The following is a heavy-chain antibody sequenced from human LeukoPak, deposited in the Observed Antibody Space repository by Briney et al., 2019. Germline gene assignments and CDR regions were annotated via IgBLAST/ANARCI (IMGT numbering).Heavy chain of an antibody. V-gene: IGHV4-39*07. J-gene: IGHJ4*02. CDR3: ARVEFSLFNY. Sequence: SETLSLTCTVSGGSISSSSYYWGWIRQPPGKGLEWIGSIYYSGSTYYNPSLKSRVTISVDTFKNQFSLKLSSVTAADTAVYYCARVEFSLFNYWGQGTLVTVSS. D-gene: IGHD3-3*01. CDR2: IYYSGST. CDR1: GGSISSSSYY.